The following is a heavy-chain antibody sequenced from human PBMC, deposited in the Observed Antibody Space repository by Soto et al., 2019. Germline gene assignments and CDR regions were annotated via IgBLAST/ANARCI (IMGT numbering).Heavy chain of an antibody. CDR1: NGSINSNY. J-gene: IGHJ6*02. D-gene: IGHD3-10*01. Sequence: SETLCLTCTVSNGSINSNYWSWIRQPPGKGLEWIAYIYYTGSTNYNPSLQNRVTISLDTSTNQSSLHQSSVTAADTTVYYCATDHFDYSGSIRLCAMDVWGQGTTVTVSS. CDR2: IYYTGST. CDR3: ATDHFDYSGSIRLCAMDV. V-gene: IGHV4-59*01.